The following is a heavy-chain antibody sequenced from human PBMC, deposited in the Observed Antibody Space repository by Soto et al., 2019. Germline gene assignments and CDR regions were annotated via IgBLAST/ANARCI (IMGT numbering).Heavy chain of an antibody. CDR1: GFTFNMYA. CDR2: LGGSGANT. V-gene: IGHV3-23*01. CDR3: AGTMPGYFWTGAY. D-gene: IGHD2-21*01. J-gene: IGHJ4*02. Sequence: EVQLSESGGGLAQPGGSLRLSCAASGFTFNMYAMSWVRQAPGKGLEWVSGLGGSGANTYYADIVKGRFTISRDHSTKTLYLQMDRWRAEEATIYYCAGTMPGYFWTGAYWGQGALVTVSS.